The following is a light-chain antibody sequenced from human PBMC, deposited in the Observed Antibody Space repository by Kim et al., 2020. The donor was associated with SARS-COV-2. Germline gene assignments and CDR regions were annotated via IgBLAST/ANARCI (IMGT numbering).Light chain of an antibody. Sequence: DIQMTQSPSSLSASVGDRVTITCRTSQSITYYLNWYQQKPGKAPKLLIYAASSLQSGVPSRFSGGGAGTHFTLTISSLQPEDFATYYCQQSYSTPITFVQGTRLEIK. CDR3: QQSYSTPIT. J-gene: IGKJ5*01. V-gene: IGKV1-39*01. CDR1: QSITYY. CDR2: AAS.